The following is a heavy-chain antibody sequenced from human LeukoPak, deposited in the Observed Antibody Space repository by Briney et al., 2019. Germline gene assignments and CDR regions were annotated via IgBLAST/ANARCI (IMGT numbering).Heavy chain of an antibody. Sequence: EASVKVSCKASGYIFTSYDINWVRQATGQGLEWMGWMNPNSGNTGYAQKFQGRVTITRNTSISTAYMELSSLRSEDTAVYYCARGMGYSYGHPQGAFDIWGQGTMVTVSS. V-gene: IGHV1-8*03. CDR1: GYIFTSYD. J-gene: IGHJ3*02. CDR2: MNPNSGNT. CDR3: ARGMGYSYGHPQGAFDI. D-gene: IGHD5-18*01.